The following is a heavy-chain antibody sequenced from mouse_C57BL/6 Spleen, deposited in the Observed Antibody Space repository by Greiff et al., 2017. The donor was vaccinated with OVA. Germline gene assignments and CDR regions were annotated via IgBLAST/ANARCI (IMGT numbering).Heavy chain of an antibody. J-gene: IGHJ2*01. CDR1: GYSITSGYY. V-gene: IGHV3-6*01. CDR2: ISYDGSN. Sequence: VQLQQSGPGLVKPSQSLSLTCSVTGYSITSGYYWNWIRQFPGNKLEWMGYISYDGSNNYNPSLKNRISITRDTSKNQFFLKLNSVTTEDTATYYCARANFDYWGQGTTLTVSS. CDR3: ARANFDY.